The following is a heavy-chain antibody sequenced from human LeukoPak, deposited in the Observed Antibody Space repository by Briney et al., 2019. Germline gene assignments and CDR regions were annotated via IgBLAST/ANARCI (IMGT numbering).Heavy chain of an antibody. CDR1: GFTFSSYS. CDR3: ARDARFGELLDDYYYYYMDV. Sequence: PGGCLRLSCAASGFTFSSYSMNWVRQAPGRGLEWVSSINSSSSYIYYADSVKGRFTISRDNAKNSLYLQMHSLGAEDTAVYYCARDARFGELLDDYYYYYMDVWGKGTTVTVS. CDR2: INSSSSYI. V-gene: IGHV3-21*01. J-gene: IGHJ6*03. D-gene: IGHD3-10*01.